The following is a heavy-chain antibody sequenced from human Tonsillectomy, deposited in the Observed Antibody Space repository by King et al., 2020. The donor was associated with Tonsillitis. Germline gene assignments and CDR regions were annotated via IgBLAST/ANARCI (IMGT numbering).Heavy chain of an antibody. J-gene: IGHJ4*02. CDR2: IYPDDSDT. CDR3: ARWGLTDYDSSGYYYPFDY. CDR1: GYTFTNYW. V-gene: IGHV5-51*01. D-gene: IGHD3-22*01. Sequence: VQLVESGTEVKKPGESLKISCKGSGYTFTNYWIGWVRQMPGKGLEWMGLIYPDDSDTRYSPSFQGQVTISADQSINTAYLQWSSLKASATAMDYCARWGLTDYDSSGYYYPFDYWGQGTLVTVSS.